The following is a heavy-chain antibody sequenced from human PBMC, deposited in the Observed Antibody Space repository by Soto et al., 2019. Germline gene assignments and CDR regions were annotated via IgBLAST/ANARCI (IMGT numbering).Heavy chain of an antibody. CDR2: IDPSGGVT. J-gene: IGHJ3*02. CDR3: ETDRGSGGSCCFNDVFDI. V-gene: IGHV1-46*01. Sequence: GASVKVSCKTSGYTFTKFHIRWVRQAPGQGLEWMGMIDPSGGVTRDAQRFQGRITMTSDTSTSSVYMELRGLTSEDTAVYYCETDRGSGGSCCFNDVFDIWGKGTMVTVSS. CDR1: GYTFTKFH. D-gene: IGHD2-15*01.